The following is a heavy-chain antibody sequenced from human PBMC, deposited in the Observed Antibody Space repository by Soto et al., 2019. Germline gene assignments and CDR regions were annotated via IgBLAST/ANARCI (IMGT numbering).Heavy chain of an antibody. CDR1: GFTFSSYA. CDR2: ISGSGGST. V-gene: IGHV3-23*01. J-gene: IGHJ6*02. D-gene: IGHD6-19*01. CDR3: ARDFSGYYVMDV. Sequence: PGGSLRLSCAASGFTFSSYAMSWVRQAPGKGLEWVSAISGSGGSTYYADSVKGRFTISRDNSKNTLYLQMNSLRAEDTAVYYCARDFSGYYVMDVWGQGTTVTVSS.